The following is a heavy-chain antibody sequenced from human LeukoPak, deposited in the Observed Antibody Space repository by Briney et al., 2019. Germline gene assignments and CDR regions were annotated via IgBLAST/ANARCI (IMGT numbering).Heavy chain of an antibody. CDR2: ISSSGSTI. J-gene: IGHJ4*02. CDR1: GFTFSDYY. V-gene: IGHV3-11*04. D-gene: IGHD3-10*01. CDR3: ARAASYYGSPKYYFDY. Sequence: GGSLRLSCAASGFTFSDYYMSWIRQAPGKGLEWVSYISSSGSTIYYADSVKGRFTISRDNAKNSLYLQMNSLRAEDTAVYYCARAASYYGSPKYYFDYWGQGTLVTVSS.